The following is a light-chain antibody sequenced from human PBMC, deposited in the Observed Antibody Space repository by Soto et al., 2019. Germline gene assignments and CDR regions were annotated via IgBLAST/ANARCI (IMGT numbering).Light chain of an antibody. CDR1: NIGSKS. J-gene: IGLJ1*01. V-gene: IGLV3-21*04. Sequence: SYVLTQTPSVSVAPGKTARLTCGGNNIGSKSVHWYQQKPGQAPVLVIYYDSDRPSGIPERFSGSNSGNTATLTISRVEAGDEADYYCQVWDSSSDHYVFGTGTKVTVL. CDR3: QVWDSSSDHYV. CDR2: YDS.